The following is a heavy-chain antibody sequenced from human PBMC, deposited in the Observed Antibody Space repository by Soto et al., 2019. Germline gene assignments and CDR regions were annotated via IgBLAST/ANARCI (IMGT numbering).Heavy chain of an antibody. CDR2: IWYDGSNK. CDR1: GFTFSSYG. Sequence: QVQLVESGGGVVQPGRSLRLSCAASGFTFSSYGMHWVRQAPGKGLEWVAVIWYDGSNKYYADSVKGRFTISRDNSKNTLYLQMTSLRAEDTAVYYCARVFRGGAFDIWSQGTMVTVSS. V-gene: IGHV3-33*01. D-gene: IGHD3-16*01. J-gene: IGHJ3*02. CDR3: ARVFRGGAFDI.